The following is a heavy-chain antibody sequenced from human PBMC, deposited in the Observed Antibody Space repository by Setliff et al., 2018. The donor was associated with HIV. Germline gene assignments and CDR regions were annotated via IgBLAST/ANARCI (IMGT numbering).Heavy chain of an antibody. V-gene: IGHV1-24*01. Sequence: ASVKVSCKISGYTLTELSIHWVRQAPGKGLEWMANFDPEDGETFYAQKFQGRLTMTEDTSTDTAYMELSSLRSDDTAMYYCATDPGYSSTRYAESFQHWGQGTVVTVSS. CDR2: FDPEDGET. CDR3: ATDPGYSSTRYAESFQH. D-gene: IGHD6-13*01. J-gene: IGHJ1*01. CDR1: GYTLTELS.